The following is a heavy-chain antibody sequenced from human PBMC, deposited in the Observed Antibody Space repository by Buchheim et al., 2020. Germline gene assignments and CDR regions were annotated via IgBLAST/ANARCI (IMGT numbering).Heavy chain of an antibody. CDR1: GYTFTSYD. CDR3: ARGVSDYYGSGSYYPWFDP. CDR2: MNPNRGNT. Sequence: QAQLVQSGAEVKKPGASVKVSCKASGYTFTSYDINWVRQATGQGREWMGWMNPNRGNTVYAQKFQGRVTMTRNTSISTAYMELSSLRSEDTAVYYCARGVSDYYGSGSYYPWFDPWGQGTL. V-gene: IGHV1-8*01. D-gene: IGHD3-10*01. J-gene: IGHJ5*02.